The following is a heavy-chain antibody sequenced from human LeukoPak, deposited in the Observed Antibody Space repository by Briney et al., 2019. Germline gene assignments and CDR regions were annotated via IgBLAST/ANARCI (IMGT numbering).Heavy chain of an antibody. CDR3: AKGRGFRVWDPWDD. Sequence: GGSLRLSCAASGFSFSTDVMGWVRQAPGKGLEWVSIISGSAGSTYYADSVKGRFTISRDNSKNTLFLEMNSLRVEDTAVYYCAKGRGFRVWDPWDDWGQGTLITVSS. J-gene: IGHJ4*02. D-gene: IGHD3-16*01. CDR2: ISGSAGST. CDR1: GFSFSTDV. V-gene: IGHV3-23*01.